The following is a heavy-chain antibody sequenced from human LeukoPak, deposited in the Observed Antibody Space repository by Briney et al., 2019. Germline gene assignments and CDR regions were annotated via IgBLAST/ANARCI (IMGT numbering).Heavy chain of an antibody. CDR1: GGTCISDA. CDR2: IIPIFGTA. J-gene: IGHJ3*02. V-gene: IGHV1-69*13. D-gene: IGHD5-24*01. Sequence: SVKVSFKSSGGTCISDAISLVRQAPGQGLEWMGGIIPIFGTANYAQKFQGRVTITADESTSTAYMELSSLRSEDTAVYYCARALRDGYNRNAFYICDQGPMVTVSS. CDR3: ARALRDGYNRNAFYI.